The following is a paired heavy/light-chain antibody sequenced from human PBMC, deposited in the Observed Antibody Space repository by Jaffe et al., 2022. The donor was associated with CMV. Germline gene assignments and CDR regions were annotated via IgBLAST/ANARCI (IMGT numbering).Heavy chain of an antibody. CDR3: ARGGPGGGHGTDS. J-gene: IGHJ4*02. V-gene: IGHV4-4*02. D-gene: IGHD1-1*01. Sequence: QVQLQESGPGLVKPAGTLSLTCAVSGGSITSSKWWCWVRQPPGKGLEWIGEINQSGSPNYNPSLKSRVTISIDKPKNQFSLKMSSVTAADTAVYYCARGGPGGGHGTDSWGQGTLVTVSS. CDR1: GGSITSSKW. CDR2: INQSGSP.
Light chain of an antibody. Sequence: QSALTQPPSASGSPGQSVTISCTGTSSDVGGYKYVSWYQQQPGKAPKLMIYEINKGPSGVPDRFSGSKSGNTASLTVAGLQAEDETDYNCIPYAGTNDFGVFGTGTKVTVL. J-gene: IGLJ1*01. V-gene: IGLV2-8*01. CDR1: SSDVGGYKY. CDR3: IPYAGTNDFGV. CDR2: EIN.